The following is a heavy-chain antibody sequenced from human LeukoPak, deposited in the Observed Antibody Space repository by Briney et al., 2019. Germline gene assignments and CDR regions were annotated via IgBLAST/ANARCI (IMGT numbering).Heavy chain of an antibody. Sequence: GGSLRLSCAASGFTFSDYYMSWIRQAPGKGLEWVSYISSSGSTIYYADSVKGRFTISRDNAKNLLYLQMNSLRAEDTAVYYCARDPRPAYCSGGSCYSGAFDIWGQGTMVTVSS. V-gene: IGHV3-11*04. CDR3: ARDPRPAYCSGGSCYSGAFDI. CDR1: GFTFSDYY. CDR2: ISSSGSTI. J-gene: IGHJ3*02. D-gene: IGHD2-15*01.